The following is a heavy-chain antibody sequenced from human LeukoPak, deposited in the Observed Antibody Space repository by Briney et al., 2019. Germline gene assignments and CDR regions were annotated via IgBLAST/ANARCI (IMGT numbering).Heavy chain of an antibody. V-gene: IGHV3-23*01. J-gene: IGHJ6*03. CDR1: GFTFSTYA. CDR2: ISGSDVST. Sequence: GGSLRLSCAASGFTFSTYAMSWVRQAPGKGLEWVSTISGSDVSTYYADSVKGRFTTSRDNSKNTLYLQMNSLRAEDTAVYYCAKGYCSSSICYDYYYMDVWGRGTTVTVSS. D-gene: IGHD2-2*01. CDR3: AKGYCSSSICYDYYYMDV.